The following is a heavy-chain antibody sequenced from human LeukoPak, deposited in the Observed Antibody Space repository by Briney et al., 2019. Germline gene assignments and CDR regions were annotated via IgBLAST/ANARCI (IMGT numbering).Heavy chain of an antibody. CDR2: ISSSGSTI. J-gene: IGHJ4*02. D-gene: IGHD3-10*01. CDR1: GFTVNTCF. Sequence: PGGSLRLSCAASGFTVNTCFMAWVRQAPGKGLEWVSYISSSGSTIYYADSVKGRFTISRDNAKNSLYLQMNSLRAEDTAVYYCARDPNLYYYGSGPGGDYWGQGTLVTVSS. V-gene: IGHV3-11*01. CDR3: ARDPNLYYYGSGPGGDY.